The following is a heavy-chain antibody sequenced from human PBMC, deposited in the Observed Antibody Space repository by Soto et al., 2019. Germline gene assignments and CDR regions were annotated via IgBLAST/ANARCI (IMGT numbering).Heavy chain of an antibody. Sequence: QVQLQESGPGLVKPSETLSLTCTVSGGSISSYYWSWIRQPPGKGLEWIGYIYYSGSTNYNPSLKSRVTISVDTSKNQFSLKLSSVTAADTAVYYCARERYGGNFPHFDYWGQGTLVTVSS. J-gene: IGHJ4*02. CDR2: IYYSGST. CDR1: GGSISSYY. CDR3: ARERYGGNFPHFDY. D-gene: IGHD4-17*01. V-gene: IGHV4-59*01.